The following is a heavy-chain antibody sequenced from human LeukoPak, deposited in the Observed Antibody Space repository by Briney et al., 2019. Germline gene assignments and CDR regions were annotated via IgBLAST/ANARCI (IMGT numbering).Heavy chain of an antibody. Sequence: SETLSLTCTVSGASISIYYWSWIRQPAGKGLEWIGHIYISGSTNYNPSLKSRVTMSVDTSKNQFSLRLDSVTAADTAVYFCATTARHCSEYWGQGTLVTVSS. J-gene: IGHJ4*02. CDR1: GASISIYY. V-gene: IGHV4-4*07. CDR3: ATTARHCSEY. CDR2: IYISGST. D-gene: IGHD6-6*01.